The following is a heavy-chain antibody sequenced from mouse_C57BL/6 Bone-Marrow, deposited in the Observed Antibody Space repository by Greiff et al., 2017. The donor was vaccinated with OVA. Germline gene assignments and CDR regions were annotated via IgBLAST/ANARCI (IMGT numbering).Heavy chain of an antibody. J-gene: IGHJ1*03. CDR3: ARWGGNYPYWYFDV. CDR2: INPNNGGT. D-gene: IGHD2-1*01. Sequence: EVQLQQSGPELVKPGASVKIPCKASGYTFTDYNMDWVKQSHGKSLEWIGDINPNNGGTIYNQKFKGKATLTVDKSSSTAYMELRSLTSEDTAVYYCARWGGNYPYWYFDVWGTGTTVTVSA. CDR1: GYTFTDYN. V-gene: IGHV1-18*01.